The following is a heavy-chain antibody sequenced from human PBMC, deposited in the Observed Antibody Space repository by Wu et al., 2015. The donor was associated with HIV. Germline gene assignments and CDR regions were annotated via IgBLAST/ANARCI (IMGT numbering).Heavy chain of an antibody. CDR2: IIPLSGTI. J-gene: IGHJ6*02. CDR3: ARWEELQLGNSFDL. CDR1: GDTLNRFT. D-gene: IGHD1-1*01. V-gene: IGHV1-69*12. Sequence: QVQLLQSGPEVRRPGSSVRISCKTLGDTLNRFTINWVRQAPGQGVEWVGGIIPLSGTINYAQKLQTRVTITADESTATAHLEVNSLRHEDTAMYYCARWEELQLGNSFDLWGQGTSVTVSS.